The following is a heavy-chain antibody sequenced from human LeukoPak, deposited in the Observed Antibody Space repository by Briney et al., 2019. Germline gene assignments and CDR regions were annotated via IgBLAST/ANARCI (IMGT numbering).Heavy chain of an antibody. Sequence: ASVKVSCKASGYTFTNYDIMWVRQATGLGPEWMGWMNSNSGNTGYAQKFQGRVTMTRDTSINTAYMELHSLTSEDTAVYYCARGRGGTVVRGYLDYWGQGTLVTVSS. V-gene: IGHV1-8*01. CDR1: GYTFTNYD. CDR2: MNSNSGNT. J-gene: IGHJ4*02. D-gene: IGHD3-10*01. CDR3: ARGRGGTVVRGYLDY.